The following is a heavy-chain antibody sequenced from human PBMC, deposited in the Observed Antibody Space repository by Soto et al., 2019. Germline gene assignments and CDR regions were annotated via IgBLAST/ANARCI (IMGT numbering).Heavy chain of an antibody. J-gene: IGHJ4*02. V-gene: IGHV3-30-3*01. CDR2: ISCAGTST. CDR1: GFTLSSYA. D-gene: IGHD3-3*01. Sequence: QVQLVESGGGVVQPGRSLRLSCAASGFTLSSYAMHWVRQAPGKGLEWVAVISCAGTSTYYADSVRGRFIISRDNSKDTVYLQLNSMRIEDTAVYHFAKDPGHDGNEYYTFGSWGQGTLVTVSS. CDR3: AKDPGHDGNEYYTFGS.